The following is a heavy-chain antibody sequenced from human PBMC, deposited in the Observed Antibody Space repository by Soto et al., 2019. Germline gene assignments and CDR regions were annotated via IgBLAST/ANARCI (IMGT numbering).Heavy chain of an antibody. V-gene: IGHV3-23*01. CDR3: AKDRGYSYGWAKSDAFDV. CDR1: GFTFSNNA. Sequence: EVQLLESGGGLVQPGGSLRLSCAASGFTFSNNAMSWVRQAPGKGLEWVSSISGSGGNTYYAESVKGRFTISRDNSKNTLYVQINTLRAEDTAVYYCAKDRGYSYGWAKSDAFDVWGRGTMVTVS. CDR2: ISGSGGNT. J-gene: IGHJ3*01. D-gene: IGHD5-18*01.